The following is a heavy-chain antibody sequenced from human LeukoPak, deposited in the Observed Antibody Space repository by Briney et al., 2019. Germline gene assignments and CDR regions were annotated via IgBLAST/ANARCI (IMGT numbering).Heavy chain of an antibody. J-gene: IGHJ4*02. D-gene: IGHD2-15*01. CDR2: INHSGST. CDR1: GGSFSGYY. CDR3: AQGGCSGGSCYPLGY. V-gene: IGHV4-34*01. Sequence: SETLSLTCAVYGGSFSGYYWSWIRQPPGEGLEWIGEINHSGSTNYNPSLKSRVTISVDTSKNQFSLKLSSVTAADTAVYYCAQGGCSGGSCYPLGYWGQGTLVTVSS.